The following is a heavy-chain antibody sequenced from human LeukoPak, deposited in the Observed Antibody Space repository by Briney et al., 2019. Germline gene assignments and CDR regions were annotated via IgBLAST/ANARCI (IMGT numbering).Heavy chain of an antibody. Sequence: GGSLRLSRAASGFTFSSYWMHWVRQAPGKGLVWVSRINSDGSSTSYADSVKGRFTISRDNAKNTLYLQMNSLRAEDTAVYYCARDAYCTNGVCWLFDPWGQGTLVTVSS. J-gene: IGHJ5*02. CDR3: ARDAYCTNGVCWLFDP. V-gene: IGHV3-74*01. D-gene: IGHD2-8*01. CDR1: GFTFSSYW. CDR2: INSDGSST.